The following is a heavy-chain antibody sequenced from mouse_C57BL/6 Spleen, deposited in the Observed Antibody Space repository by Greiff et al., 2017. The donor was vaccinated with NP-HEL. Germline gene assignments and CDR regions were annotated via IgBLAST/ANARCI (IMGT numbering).Heavy chain of an antibody. CDR1: GYSFTSGYY. J-gene: IGHJ4*01. D-gene: IGHD1-1*01. CDR3: ATVVPYYAMDY. CDR2: ISYDGSN. Sequence: EVQLQESGPGLVKPSQSLSLTCSATGYSFTSGYYWYWIRQFPGNILEWMGYISYDGSNNYNPSLKNRISITRDTSKNQFFLKLNAVTTEDTATYYCATVVPYYAMDYWGQGTSVTVSS. V-gene: IGHV3-6*01.